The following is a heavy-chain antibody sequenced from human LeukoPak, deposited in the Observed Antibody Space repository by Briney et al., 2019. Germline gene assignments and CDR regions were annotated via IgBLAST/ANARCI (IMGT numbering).Heavy chain of an antibody. D-gene: IGHD6-19*01. V-gene: IGHV3-33*01. J-gene: IGHJ4*02. CDR1: GFTFSSYG. CDR3: ARVAVAGEYFDY. CDR2: IWYDGSNK. Sequence: SGGPLRLSCAASGFTFSSYGMHWVRQAPGKGLEWVAVIWYDGSNKYYADSVKGRFTISRDNSKNTLYLQMNSLRAEDTAVYYCARVAVAGEYFDYWGQGTLVTVSS.